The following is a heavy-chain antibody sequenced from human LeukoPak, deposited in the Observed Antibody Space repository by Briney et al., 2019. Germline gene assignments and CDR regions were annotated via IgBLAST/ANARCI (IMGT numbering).Heavy chain of an antibody. J-gene: IGHJ5*02. D-gene: IGHD4-11*01. V-gene: IGHV1-2*02. CDR2: MNPRSGAT. CDR3: ARGNTDRWLDL. Sequence: ASLRVSSKASEYTFTAYYMHWVRQAPGQGLEWMGWMNPRSGATNCARKFQGRVTMIRDTSISTAYMELSRLTSDDTAVYFCARGNTDRWLDLWGQGTQVTVSS. CDR1: EYTFTAYY.